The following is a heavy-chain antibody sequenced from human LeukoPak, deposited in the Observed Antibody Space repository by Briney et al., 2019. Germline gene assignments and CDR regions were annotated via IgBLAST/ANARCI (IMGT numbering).Heavy chain of an antibody. CDR2: ISGSGGST. Sequence: GGSLRPSCAASGFTFSSYAMSWVRQAPGKGLEWVSAISGSGGSTYYADSVKGRFTISRDNSKNTLYLQMNSLRAEDTAVYYCANIDQYYYDSSGYYGYWGQGTLVTVSS. D-gene: IGHD3-22*01. V-gene: IGHV3-23*01. J-gene: IGHJ4*02. CDR1: GFTFSSYA. CDR3: ANIDQYYYDSSGYYGY.